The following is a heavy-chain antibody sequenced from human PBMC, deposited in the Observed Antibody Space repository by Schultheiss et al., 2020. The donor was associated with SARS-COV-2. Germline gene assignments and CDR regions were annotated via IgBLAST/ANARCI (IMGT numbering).Heavy chain of an antibody. Sequence: GSLRLSCAASGFTFSCYAMHWVRQAPGKGLEWVAVIWYDGSDKYYAESVKGRFTISRDNAKNSLYLQMNSLRAEDTAVYYCAREQRWGQGTLVTVSS. J-gene: IGHJ4*02. V-gene: IGHV3-30*07. CDR1: GFTFSCYA. CDR2: IWYDGSDK. CDR3: AREQR.